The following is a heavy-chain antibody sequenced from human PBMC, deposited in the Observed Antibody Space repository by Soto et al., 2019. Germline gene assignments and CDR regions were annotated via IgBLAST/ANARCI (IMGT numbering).Heavy chain of an antibody. CDR2: IYPGDSDA. V-gene: IGHV5-51*01. CDR3: ASHFYGYLDY. Sequence: ESLKISCKASGYSFTNYWIGWVRQMPGKGLEWVGIIYPGDSDARYSPSFQGQVTISVDKSINTAYLQWSSLKASDTAMYYCASHFYGYLDYWGRGTLVTVSS. D-gene: IGHD3-16*01. CDR1: GYSFTNYW. J-gene: IGHJ4*03.